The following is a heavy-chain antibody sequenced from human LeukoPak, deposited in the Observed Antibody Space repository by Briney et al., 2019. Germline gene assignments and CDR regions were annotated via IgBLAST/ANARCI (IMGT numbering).Heavy chain of an antibody. J-gene: IGHJ4*02. CDR1: GFTFSSYS. Sequence: RGSLRLSCAASGFTFSSYSMNWVRQAPGKGLEWVSSISSSSSYIYYADSVKGRFTISRDNAKNSLYLQMNSLRAEDTAVYYCARDRGYSYGYSLDYWGQGTLVTVSS. CDR3: ARDRGYSYGYSLDY. CDR2: ISSSSSYI. V-gene: IGHV3-21*01. D-gene: IGHD5-18*01.